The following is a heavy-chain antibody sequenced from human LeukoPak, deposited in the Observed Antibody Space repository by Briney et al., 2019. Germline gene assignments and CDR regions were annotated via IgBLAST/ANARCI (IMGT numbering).Heavy chain of an antibody. J-gene: IGHJ4*02. V-gene: IGHV4-31*03. CDR1: GGSISSGGYY. CDR2: IYYSGST. D-gene: IGHD4-17*01. CDR3: ARGLTVTTLIDY. Sequence: SQTLSLTCTVSGGSISSGGYYWSWIRQHPGKGLEWIGYIYYSGSTYYNPSLKSRVTISVDTSKNQFSLKLSSVTAADTAVYYCARGLTVTTLIDYWGQGTLVTVSS.